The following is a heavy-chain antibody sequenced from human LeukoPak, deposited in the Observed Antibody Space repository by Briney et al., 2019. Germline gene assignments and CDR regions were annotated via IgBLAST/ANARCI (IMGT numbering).Heavy chain of an antibody. CDR2: ISRGGSPI. D-gene: IGHD3-10*01. CDR1: GFTFSSYE. Sequence: PGGSLRLSCAASGFTFSSYEMNWVRQAPGKGLEWVSSISRGGSPIFYADSVRGRFTTSRDNAKKSLFLQMNSLRAEDTAVYYCARVRKDIQSMVRGQNYYYYYMDVWGKGTTVTISS. V-gene: IGHV3-48*03. J-gene: IGHJ6*03. CDR3: ARVRKDIQSMVRGQNYYYYYMDV.